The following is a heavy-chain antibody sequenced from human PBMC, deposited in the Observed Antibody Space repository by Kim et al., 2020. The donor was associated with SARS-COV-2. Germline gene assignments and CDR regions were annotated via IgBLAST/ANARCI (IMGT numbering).Heavy chain of an antibody. V-gene: IGHV3-23*01. CDR3: AKTQLGIAVAHLYYFDY. CDR1: GFTFSSYA. D-gene: IGHD6-19*01. Sequence: GGSLRLSCAASGFTFSSYAMSWVRQAPGKGLEWVSAISGSGGSTYYADSVKGRFTISRDNSKNTLYLQMNSLRAEDTAVYYCAKTQLGIAVAHLYYFDYWGQGTLVTVSS. J-gene: IGHJ4*02. CDR2: ISGSGGST.